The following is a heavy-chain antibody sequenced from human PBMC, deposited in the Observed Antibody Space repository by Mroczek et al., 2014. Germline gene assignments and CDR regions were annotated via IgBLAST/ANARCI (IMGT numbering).Heavy chain of an antibody. CDR2: ISYDGSNK. CDR3: AKDSWQLAKKYYYGMDV. V-gene: IGHV3-30*18. J-gene: IGHJ6*02. D-gene: IGHD6-13*01. Sequence: QVQLVEVWGRRGPSLGRSLRLSCAASGFTFSSYGMHWVRQAPGKGLEWVAVISYDGSNKYYADSVKGRFTISRDNSKNTLYLQMNSLRAEDTAVYYCAKDSWQLAKKYYYGMDVWGQGTTVTVSS. CDR1: GFTFSSYG.